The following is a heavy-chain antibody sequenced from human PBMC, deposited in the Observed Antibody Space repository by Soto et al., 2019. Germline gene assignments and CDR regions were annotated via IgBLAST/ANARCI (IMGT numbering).Heavy chain of an antibody. J-gene: IGHJ5*02. D-gene: IGHD2-2*01. Sequence: GESLQISCPASGYAFPSYWIAWVLQRPGKGLEWMGIIYPGDSDTRYSPYFEGQVTISVDKSITTAYLQWNSLKASDTAMYYCARGYCTTTICDPWFDPWGQGTLVTVFS. CDR3: ARGYCTTTICDPWFDP. CDR2: IYPGDSDT. V-gene: IGHV5-51*01. CDR1: GYAFPSYW.